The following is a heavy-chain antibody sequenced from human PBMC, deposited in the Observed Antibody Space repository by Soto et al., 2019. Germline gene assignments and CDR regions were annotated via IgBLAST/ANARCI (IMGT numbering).Heavy chain of an antibody. J-gene: IGHJ6*02. CDR1: GGSFSGYY. Sequence: PSETLSLTCAVYGGSFSGYYWSWIRQPPGKGLEWIGEINHSGSTNYNPSLKSRVTISVDTSKNQFSLKLSSVTAADTAVYYCARGGRRDTMVRGVRLGYYGMDVWGQGTTVTVSS. D-gene: IGHD3-10*01. CDR2: INHSGST. V-gene: IGHV4-34*01. CDR3: ARGGRRDTMVRGVRLGYYGMDV.